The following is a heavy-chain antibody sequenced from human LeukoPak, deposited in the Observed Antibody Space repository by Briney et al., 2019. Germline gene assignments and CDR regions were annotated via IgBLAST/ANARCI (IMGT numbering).Heavy chain of an antibody. CDR3: ARQLYYGSGKDY. J-gene: IGHJ4*02. D-gene: IGHD3-10*01. V-gene: IGHV3-11*01. CDR2: IGSTGNTK. CDR1: GFTFSNYY. Sequence: GGSLRLSCAASGFTFSNYYMSWIREAPGKGLEWFSYIGSTGNTKYYADSVKGRFTISRDNAKNSLYLQMNSLRAEDTAVYYCARQLYYGSGKDYWGQGTLVTVSS.